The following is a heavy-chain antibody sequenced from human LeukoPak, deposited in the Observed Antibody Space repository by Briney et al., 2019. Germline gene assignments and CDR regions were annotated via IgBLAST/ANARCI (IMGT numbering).Heavy chain of an antibody. D-gene: IGHD3-22*01. CDR3: AKDLTYYYDSSGSQNNYYYYMDV. CDR1: GFTFSSYG. J-gene: IGHJ6*03. Sequence: GGSLRLSCAASGFTFSSYGMSWVRQAPGKGLEWVSAISGSGGSTYYADSVKGRFTISRDNSKNTLYLQMNSLRAEDTAVYYCAKDLTYYYDSSGSQNNYYYYMDVWGKGTTVTISS. CDR2: ISGSGGST. V-gene: IGHV3-23*01.